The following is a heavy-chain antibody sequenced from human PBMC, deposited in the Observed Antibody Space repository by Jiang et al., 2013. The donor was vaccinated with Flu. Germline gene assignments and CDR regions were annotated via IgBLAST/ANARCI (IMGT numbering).Heavy chain of an antibody. V-gene: IGHV4-59*08. Sequence: GPGLVKPSETLSLTCTVSGGSISSYYWSWIRQPPGKGLEWIGYIYYSGSTNYNPSLKSRVTISVDTSKNQFSLKLSSVTAADTAVYYCARHQSHYYDSSGYDGWFDPWGQGTLVTVSS. CDR1: GGSISSYY. J-gene: IGHJ5*02. D-gene: IGHD3-22*01. CDR2: IYYSGST. CDR3: ARHQSHYYDSSGYDGWFDP.